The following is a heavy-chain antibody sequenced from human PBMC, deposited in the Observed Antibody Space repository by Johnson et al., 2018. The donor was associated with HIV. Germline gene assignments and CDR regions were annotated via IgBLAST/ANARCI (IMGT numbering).Heavy chain of an antibody. CDR1: GFTVSSNY. CDR3: ARGVGSGWYFEIGDDAFDI. Sequence: MQLVESGGGLVQPGGSLRLSCAASGFTVSSNYMSWVRQAPGKGLEWVSVIYSGGSTYYADSVKGRFTISRDNSNNTLYLQMNSLRAEDTAVYYCARGVGSGWYFEIGDDAFDIWGQGTMVTVSS. J-gene: IGHJ3*02. CDR2: IYSGGST. V-gene: IGHV3-66*01. D-gene: IGHD6-19*01.